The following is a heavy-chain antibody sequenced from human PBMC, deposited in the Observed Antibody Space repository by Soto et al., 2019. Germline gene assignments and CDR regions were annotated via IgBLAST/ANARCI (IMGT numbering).Heavy chain of an antibody. Sequence: QVQLQESGPGLVKPSGTLSLTCAVSGGSISSSNWWSWVRQPPGKGLEWIGEIYHSGSTNYNPSLKRRVTISVDKSKIQFSLKLSSVTAADTAVYYCARDPRYYYDSSGPAFDPWGQGTLVTVSS. D-gene: IGHD3-22*01. V-gene: IGHV4-4*02. CDR1: GGSISSSNW. CDR3: ARDPRYYYDSSGPAFDP. J-gene: IGHJ5*02. CDR2: IYHSGST.